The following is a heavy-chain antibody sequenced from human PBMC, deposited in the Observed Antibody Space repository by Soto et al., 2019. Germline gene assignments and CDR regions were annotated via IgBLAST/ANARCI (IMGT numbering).Heavy chain of an antibody. V-gene: IGHV3-21*06. CDR1: GFTFSTYT. D-gene: IGHD3-10*01. CDR3: ARGLNNYGSGSYYLNN. Sequence: EVQLVESGGGLVKPGGSLRLSCAASGFTFSTYTMNWVRQAPGKGLEWVSSISSGSTYIYYADSVKGRFTISRDNAKNSLYLQMNSLRAEDTAVYYCARGLNNYGSGSYYLNNWGQGTLVTVSS. CDR2: ISSGSTYI. J-gene: IGHJ4*02.